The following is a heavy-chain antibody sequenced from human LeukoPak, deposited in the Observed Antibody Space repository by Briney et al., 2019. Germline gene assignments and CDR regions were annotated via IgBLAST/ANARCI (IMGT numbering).Heavy chain of an antibody. CDR1: GFTFSSYA. Sequence: GGSLRLSRAASGFTFSSYAMSWVRQAPGKGLEWVSAISGSGGSTYYADSVKGRFTISRDNSKNTLYLQMNSLRAEDTAVYYCAKDSGAYDSSGYYHYRYFDYWGQGTLVTLSS. CDR3: AKDSGAYDSSGYYHYRYFDY. J-gene: IGHJ4*02. CDR2: ISGSGGST. D-gene: IGHD3-22*01. V-gene: IGHV3-23*01.